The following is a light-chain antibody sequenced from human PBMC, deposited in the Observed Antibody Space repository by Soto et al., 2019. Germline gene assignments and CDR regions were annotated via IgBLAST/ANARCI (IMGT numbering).Light chain of an antibody. J-gene: IGKJ5*01. CDR3: QQRSNWPPIT. Sequence: EIVLTQSPGSLSLSPGGRATLSCSASQSVGYNMAWYQQKPGQPPKLLIFGASNRATDIPARFSGGGSGTDFTLTISSLEPEDFAVYYCQQRSNWPPITFGQGTRLEIK. V-gene: IGKV3-11*01. CDR2: GAS. CDR1: QSVGYN.